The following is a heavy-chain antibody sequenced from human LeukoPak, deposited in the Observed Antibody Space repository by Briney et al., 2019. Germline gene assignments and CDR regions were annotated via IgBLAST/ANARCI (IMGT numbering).Heavy chain of an antibody. V-gene: IGHV4-34*01. J-gene: IGHJ4*02. CDR1: GGSFSGYY. D-gene: IGHD5-18*01. CDR3: ARPGYSYGFGFDY. CDR2: INHSGST. Sequence: NPSETLSLTCAVYGGSFSGYYWSWIRQPPGKGLEWIGEINHSGSTNYNPSLKSRVTISVDTSKNQFSLKLSSVTAADTAVYYCARPGYSYGFGFDYWGQGTLVTVSS.